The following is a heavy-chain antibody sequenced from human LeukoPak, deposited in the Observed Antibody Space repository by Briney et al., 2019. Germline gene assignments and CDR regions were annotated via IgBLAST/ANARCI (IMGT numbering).Heavy chain of an antibody. Sequence: SETLSLTCTVSGGSISSYYWSWIRQPPGKGLEWIGYIYYSGYTNYNPSLKSRVTISVDTSKNQFSLKLSSVTAADTAVYYCARWEMATIYYFDYWGQGTLVTVSS. D-gene: IGHD5-24*01. CDR1: GGSISSYY. V-gene: IGHV4-59*01. CDR3: ARWEMATIYYFDY. J-gene: IGHJ4*02. CDR2: IYYSGYT.